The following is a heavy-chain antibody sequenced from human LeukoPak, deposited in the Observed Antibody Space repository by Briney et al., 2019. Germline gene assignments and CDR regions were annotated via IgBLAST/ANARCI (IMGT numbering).Heavy chain of an antibody. CDR1: GFTFNSYA. J-gene: IGHJ3*02. V-gene: IGHV3-64*02. CDR2: IGSNGGST. Sequence: GGSLRLSCAASGFTFNSYAMHWVRQAPGKGLEYVSVIGSNGGSTYYADSVKGRFTISRDNSKNTLYLQMGSLRAEDMAVYYCASSNCSTTDCLFNAFDIWGQGTMVTVSS. CDR3: ASSNCSTTDCLFNAFDI. D-gene: IGHD2-2*01.